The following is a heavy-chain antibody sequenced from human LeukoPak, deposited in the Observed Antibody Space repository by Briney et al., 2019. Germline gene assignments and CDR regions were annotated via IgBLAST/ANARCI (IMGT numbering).Heavy chain of an antibody. CDR1: GDSISDYY. CDR3: ARHPDTLIDALDI. Sequence: SETLSLTCTVSGDSISDYYWVWIRQPSGKGLEWIGYIYFTGNAYYNPSLKSRVTFSLDTSKNQFSLKLTSVTAADTAVYYCARHPDTLIDALDIWGQGTMVTVSS. CDR2: IYFTGNA. J-gene: IGHJ3*02. V-gene: IGHV4-59*08. D-gene: IGHD2-15*01.